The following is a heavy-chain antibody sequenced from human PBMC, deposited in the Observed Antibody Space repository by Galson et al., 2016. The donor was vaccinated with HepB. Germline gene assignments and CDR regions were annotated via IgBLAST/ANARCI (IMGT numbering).Heavy chain of an antibody. CDR1: GYTFNTYG. CDR2: VNAYDGTT. J-gene: IGHJ4*02. Sequence: SVKVSCKASGYTFNTYGISWVRQAPGQGLEWIIWVNAYDGTTNYAQNLQGRITMSRDIFTDTAYMELRSLTSDDTAVYYCARKTYYDSSGDYFDYWGQGTLVTVSS. D-gene: IGHD3-22*01. V-gene: IGHV1-18*01. CDR3: ARKTYYDSSGDYFDY.